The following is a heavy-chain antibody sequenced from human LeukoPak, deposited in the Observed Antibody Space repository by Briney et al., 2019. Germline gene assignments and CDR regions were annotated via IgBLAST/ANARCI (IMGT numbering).Heavy chain of an antibody. Sequence: SVKVSCKASGGTFSSYAISWMRQAPGQGLEWMGGIIPIFGTANYAQKFQGRVTITTDESTSTAYMELSSLRSEDTAVYYCARDRRVGDFADAFDIWGQGTMVTVSS. J-gene: IGHJ3*02. V-gene: IGHV1-69*05. CDR3: ARDRRVGDFADAFDI. CDR1: GGTFSSYA. D-gene: IGHD3-10*01. CDR2: IIPIFGTA.